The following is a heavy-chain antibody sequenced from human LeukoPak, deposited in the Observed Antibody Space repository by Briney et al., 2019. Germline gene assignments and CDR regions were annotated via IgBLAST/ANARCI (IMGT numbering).Heavy chain of an antibody. J-gene: IGHJ4*02. Sequence: SETLSLTCTVSGGSISSYYWSWIRQPAGKGLEWIGRIYTSGSTNYNPSLKSRVTISVDTSKNQFSLKLSSVTAADTAVYYCARGYDYGGKVRLYYFDYWGQGTLVTVSS. D-gene: IGHD4-23*01. CDR2: IYTSGST. V-gene: IGHV4-4*07. CDR3: ARGYDYGGKVRLYYFDY. CDR1: GGSISSYY.